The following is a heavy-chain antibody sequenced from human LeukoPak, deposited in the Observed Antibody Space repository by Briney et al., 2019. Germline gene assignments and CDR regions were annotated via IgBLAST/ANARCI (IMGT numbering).Heavy chain of an antibody. CDR3: ARGGDYDFWGGDRAYYYGMDV. Sequence: PSETLSLTCAVYGGSFSGYYWSWIRQPPGKGLEWIGEINHTGSTNYNPSLKSRVTISVDTSKNQFSLKLSSVTAADTAVYYCARGGDYDFWGGDRAYYYGMDVWGQGTTVTVSS. CDR1: GGSFSGYY. J-gene: IGHJ6*02. D-gene: IGHD3-3*01. V-gene: IGHV4-34*01. CDR2: INHTGST.